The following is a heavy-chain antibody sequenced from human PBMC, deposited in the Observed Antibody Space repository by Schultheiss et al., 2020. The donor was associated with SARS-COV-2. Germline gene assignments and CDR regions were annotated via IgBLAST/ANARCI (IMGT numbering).Heavy chain of an antibody. V-gene: IGHV4-34*01. D-gene: IGHD6-19*01. J-gene: IGHJ4*02. Sequence: SETLSLTCAVYGGSFSGYYWSWIRQPPGKGLEWIGEINHSGSTNYNPSLKSRVTISVDTSKNQFSLKLSSVTAADTAVYYCARANSEQWLVLHDYWGQGTLVTVSS. CDR3: ARANSEQWLVLHDY. CDR1: GGSFSGYY. CDR2: INHSGST.